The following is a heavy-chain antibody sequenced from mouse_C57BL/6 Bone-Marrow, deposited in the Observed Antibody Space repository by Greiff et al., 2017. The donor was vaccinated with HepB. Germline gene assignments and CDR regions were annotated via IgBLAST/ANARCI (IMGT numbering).Heavy chain of an antibody. D-gene: IGHD2-3*01. CDR3: VRRWLLLHFDY. CDR1: GYAFTNYL. Sequence: VQLQESGAELVRPGTSVKVSCKASGYAFTNYLIEWVKQRPGQGLEWIGVINPGSGGTNYNEKFKGKATLTADKSSSTAYMQLSSLTSEDSAVYICVRRWLLLHFDYWGQGTTLTVSS. V-gene: IGHV1-54*01. J-gene: IGHJ2*01. CDR2: INPGSGGT.